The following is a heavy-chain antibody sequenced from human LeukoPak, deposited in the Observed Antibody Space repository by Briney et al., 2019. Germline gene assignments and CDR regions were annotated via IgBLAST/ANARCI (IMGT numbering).Heavy chain of an antibody. Sequence: PSETLSLTCAVSGVSISSDGYSWSWIRQPPGKGLEWIGEINHSGSTNYNPSLKSRVTISVDTSKNQFSLKLSSVTAADTAVYYCARHWIAAKYYYYYMDVWGKGTTVTVSS. CDR2: INHSGST. CDR1: GVSISSDGYS. D-gene: IGHD2-15*01. V-gene: IGHV4-34*01. J-gene: IGHJ6*03. CDR3: ARHWIAAKYYYYYMDV.